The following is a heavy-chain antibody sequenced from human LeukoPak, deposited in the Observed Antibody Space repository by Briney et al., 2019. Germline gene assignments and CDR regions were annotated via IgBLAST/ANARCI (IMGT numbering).Heavy chain of an antibody. CDR3: ARAYDFWSGYHPGLFDI. Sequence: PSETLSLTCTVSGGSISSSSYYWGWIRQPPGKGLEWIGYIYYSGSTYYNPSLKSRVTISVDTSKNQFSLKLSSVTAADTAVYYCARAYDFWSGYHPGLFDIWGQGTMVTVSS. CDR2: IYYSGST. D-gene: IGHD3-3*01. CDR1: GGSISSSSYY. V-gene: IGHV4-30-4*08. J-gene: IGHJ3*02.